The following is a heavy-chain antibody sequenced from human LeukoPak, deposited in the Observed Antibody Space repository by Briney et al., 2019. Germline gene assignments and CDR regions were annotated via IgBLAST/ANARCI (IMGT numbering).Heavy chain of an antibody. CDR1: GGSFSGYY. CDR2: ISHSGST. J-gene: IGHJ4*02. CDR3: ARRGRIAAAGYFDY. Sequence: SETLSLTCAVYGGSFSGYYWSWIRQPPGKGLEWIGEISHSGSTNYNPSLKSRVTISVDTSKNQFSLKLSSVTAADTAVYYCARRGRIAAAGYFDYWGQGTLVTVSS. D-gene: IGHD6-13*01. V-gene: IGHV4-34*01.